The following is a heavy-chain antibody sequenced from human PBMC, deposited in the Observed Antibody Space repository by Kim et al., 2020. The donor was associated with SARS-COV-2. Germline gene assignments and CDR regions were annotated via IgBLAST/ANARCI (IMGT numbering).Heavy chain of an antibody. Sequence: ASVKVSCKASGYTFTGYYMHWVRQAPGQGLEWMGRINPNSGGTNYAQKFQGRVTMTRDTSISTAYMELSRLRSDDTAVYYCARVLGYCSGGSCYSFDYWGQGTLVTVSS. D-gene: IGHD2-15*01. CDR3: ARVLGYCSGGSCYSFDY. V-gene: IGHV1-2*06. CDR1: GYTFTGYY. J-gene: IGHJ4*02. CDR2: INPNSGGT.